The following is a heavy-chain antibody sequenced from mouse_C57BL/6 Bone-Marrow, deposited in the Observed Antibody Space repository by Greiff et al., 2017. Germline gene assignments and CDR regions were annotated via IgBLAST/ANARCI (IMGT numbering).Heavy chain of an antibody. CDR2: IYPRSGNT. Sequence: QVQLKESGAELARPGASVKLSCKASGYTFTSYGISWVKQRTGQGLEWIGEIYPRSGNTYYNEKFKGKATLTADKSSSTAYMELRSLTSEDSAVYFCARPTYYGNYYWYFDVWGTGTTVTVSS. CDR1: GYTFTSYG. CDR3: ARPTYYGNYYWYFDV. J-gene: IGHJ1*03. D-gene: IGHD2-10*01. V-gene: IGHV1-81*01.